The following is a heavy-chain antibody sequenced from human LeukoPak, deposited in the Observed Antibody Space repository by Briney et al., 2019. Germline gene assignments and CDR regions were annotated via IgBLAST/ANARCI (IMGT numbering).Heavy chain of an antibody. CDR1: GFTFSSYG. D-gene: IGHD1-26*01. V-gene: IGHV3-48*03. CDR2: ISSSGSTI. CDR3: ARDVSGRYSLDY. J-gene: IGHJ4*02. Sequence: PGGSLRLSCAASGFTFSSYGMDWVRQAPGKGLEWVSYISSSGSTIYYADSVKGRFTISRDNAKSTLFLQMDSLRAEDTAAYYCARDVSGRYSLDYWGQGTLVTVSS.